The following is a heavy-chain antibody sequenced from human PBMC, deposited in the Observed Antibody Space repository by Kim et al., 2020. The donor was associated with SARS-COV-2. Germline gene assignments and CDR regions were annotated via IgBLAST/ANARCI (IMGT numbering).Heavy chain of an antibody. CDR3: ARHSAYSSSWFGVGNAEYFQH. CDR1: GGSISSSSYY. D-gene: IGHD6-13*01. Sequence: SETLSLTCTVSGGSISSSSYYWGWIRQPPGKGLEWIGSIYYSGSTYYNPSLKSRVTISVDTSKNQFSLKLSSVTAADTAVYYCARHSAYSSSWFGVGNAEYFQHWGQGTLVTVSS. CDR2: IYYSGST. J-gene: IGHJ1*01. V-gene: IGHV4-39*01.